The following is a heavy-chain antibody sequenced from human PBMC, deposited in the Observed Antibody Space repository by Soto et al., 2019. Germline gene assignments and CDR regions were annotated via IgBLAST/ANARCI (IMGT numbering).Heavy chain of an antibody. D-gene: IGHD6-25*01. CDR1: GFTFYDYT. CDR2: ISWDGGST. V-gene: IGHV3-43*01. J-gene: IGHJ6*02. CDR3: AKDVIAATPYYYFGLDV. Sequence: GGSLRLSCAASGFTFYDYTMHWVRQVPGRGLEWVSLISWDGGSTYYADSVKGRFTISRDNSKNSLYLQMNSLRTDDTALYYCAKDVIAATPYYYFGLDVWGQGTTVTVSS.